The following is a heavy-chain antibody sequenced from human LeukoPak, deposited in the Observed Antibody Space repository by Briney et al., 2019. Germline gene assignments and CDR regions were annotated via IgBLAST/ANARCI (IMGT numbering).Heavy chain of an antibody. V-gene: IGHV4-61*02. CDR2: IYTSGST. CDR3: ARGYCSGGSCYSESGGFDP. CDR1: GGSISSGSYY. Sequence: SETLSLTGTVSGGSISSGSYYWSWIRQPAGKGREWIGRIYTSGSTNYNPSLKSRVTISVDTSKNQFSLKLSSVTAADTAVYYCARGYCSGGSCYSESGGFDPWGQGTLVTVSS. D-gene: IGHD2-15*01. J-gene: IGHJ5*02.